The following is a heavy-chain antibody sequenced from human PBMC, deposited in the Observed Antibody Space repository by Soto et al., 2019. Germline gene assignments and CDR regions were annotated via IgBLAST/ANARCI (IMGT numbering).Heavy chain of an antibody. CDR2: IYYIGTT. J-gene: IGHJ5*02. Sequence: QVQLQESGPGLVKPSQTLSLTCTVSGDSMGSGDYYWTWIRQPPGKGLEWIEYIYYIGTTFFNPSIESRVNTSIDTSNNHFSLRLTAVTAADAALYYCSRGSTYYGFLTWGQGTLVTVSS. V-gene: IGHV4-30-4*01. CDR1: GDSMGSGDYY. CDR3: SRGSTYYGFLT. D-gene: IGHD3-10*01.